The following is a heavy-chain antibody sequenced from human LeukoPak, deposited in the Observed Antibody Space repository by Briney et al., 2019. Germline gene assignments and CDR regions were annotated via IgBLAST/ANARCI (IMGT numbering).Heavy chain of an antibody. CDR1: GGSISSGSYY. J-gene: IGHJ6*03. Sequence: SETLSLTCTVSGGSISSGSYYWSWIRQPAGKGLEWIGRIYTSGSTNYNPSLKSRVTISVDTSKNQFSLKLSSVTAADTAVYYCATQRPYYYDSSDYYYYMDVWGKGTTVTISS. CDR2: IYTSGST. V-gene: IGHV4-61*02. CDR3: ATQRPYYYDSSDYYYYMDV. D-gene: IGHD3-22*01.